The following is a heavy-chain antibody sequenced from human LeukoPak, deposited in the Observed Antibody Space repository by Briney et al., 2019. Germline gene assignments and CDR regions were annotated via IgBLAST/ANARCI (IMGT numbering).Heavy chain of an antibody. J-gene: IGHJ4*02. D-gene: IGHD6-13*01. CDR1: GYTFTGYY. Sequence: ASVKVSCKASGYTFTGYYMHWVRQAPGQGLEWMGWINPNSGGTNYAQKFQGWVTMTRDTSISTAYMELSRLRSDDTAVYYCARGPGIAAAGTGDYWGQGTLVTVSS. CDR2: INPNSGGT. CDR3: ARGPGIAAAGTGDY. V-gene: IGHV1-2*04.